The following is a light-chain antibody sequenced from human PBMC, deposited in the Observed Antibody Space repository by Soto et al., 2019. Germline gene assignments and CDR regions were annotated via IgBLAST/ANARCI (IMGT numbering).Light chain of an antibody. CDR2: EVS. Sequence: QSALTQPPSASGSPGQSVTISCTGTSSDVGAYNCVSWYQQHPGKAPKLMIYEVSKRPSGVPDRFSGSKSGNTASLTVSGLQAEEEADYYCSSYAGSNIPVVFGGGTKVTVL. CDR1: SSDVGAYNC. J-gene: IGLJ2*01. CDR3: SSYAGSNIPVV. V-gene: IGLV2-8*01.